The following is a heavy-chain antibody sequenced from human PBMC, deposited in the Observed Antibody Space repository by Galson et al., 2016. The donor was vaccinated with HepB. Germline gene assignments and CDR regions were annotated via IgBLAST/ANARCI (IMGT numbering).Heavy chain of an antibody. J-gene: IGHJ3*02. Sequence: SLRLSCAASGFRFMSHAMSWVRQAPGKGLEWVSSISSNGYYIYYADSMKGRFTISRDNAKNSLYLQMNGLRVEDTAVYYCAREGLQAPMSNTDAFDIWGQGTVVTVAS. V-gene: IGHV3-21*01. CDR2: ISSNGYYI. CDR1: GFRFMSHA. D-gene: IGHD2-2*01. CDR3: AREGLQAPMSNTDAFDI.